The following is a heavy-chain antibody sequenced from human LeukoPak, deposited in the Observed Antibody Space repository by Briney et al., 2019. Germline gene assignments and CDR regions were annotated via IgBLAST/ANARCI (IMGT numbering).Heavy chain of an antibody. CDR2: ISTSGDST. D-gene: IGHD2-8*02. V-gene: IGHV3-23*01. CDR3: AKSKSWWYYFDY. CDR1: GFTFSSYA. J-gene: IGHJ4*02. Sequence: GGSLRLSCAASGFTFSSYAMNWVRQAPGKGLEWVSKISTSGDSTYYADSVKGRFITSRDNSKNTLYLQMNSLRAEDTAVYYCAKSKSWWYYFDYWGQGSLVTVSS.